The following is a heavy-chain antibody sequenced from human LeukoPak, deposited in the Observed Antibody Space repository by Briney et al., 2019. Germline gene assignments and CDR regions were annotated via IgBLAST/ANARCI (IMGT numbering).Heavy chain of an antibody. V-gene: IGHV4-30-4*08. Sequence: PSQTLSLTCTVSGGSISSGDYYWSWIRQPPGKGLEWIGYIYYGGSTYYNPSLKSRVTISVGTSKNQFSLKLSSVTAADTAVYYCARYSVVVVPAAITSNYYYYYMDVWGKGTTVTVSS. CDR3: ARYSVVVVPAAITSNYYYYYMDV. D-gene: IGHD2-2*02. CDR2: IYYGGST. J-gene: IGHJ6*03. CDR1: GGSISSGDYY.